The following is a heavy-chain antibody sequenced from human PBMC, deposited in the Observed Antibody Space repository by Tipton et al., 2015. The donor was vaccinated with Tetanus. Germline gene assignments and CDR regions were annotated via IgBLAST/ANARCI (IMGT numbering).Heavy chain of an antibody. J-gene: IGHJ4*02. D-gene: IGHD2-21*02. CDR3: AKLKSKGDSSAIEH. CDR1: GYTFSAHT. CDR2: VSASGNT. Sequence: SLRLSCKASGYTFSAHTMHWVRQAPGKGLEWVSGVSASGNTNYADSVDGRFTISRDNAKNTMYLQMNSLRAEDTATYYCAKLKSKGDSSAIEHWGQGTLVTVSS. V-gene: IGHV3-69-1*02.